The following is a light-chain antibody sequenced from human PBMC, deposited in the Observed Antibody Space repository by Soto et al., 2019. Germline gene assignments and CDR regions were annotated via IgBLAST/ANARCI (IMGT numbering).Light chain of an antibody. CDR3: CSYAGSSTPSYV. Sequence: QSVLTQPASVSGSPGQSITISCTGTSSDVGSYNLVSWYQQHPGRATKLMIYEVSKRPSGVSNRFSGSKSGNTASLTISGLQAEDEADYYCCSYAGSSTPSYVFGTGTKVTVL. J-gene: IGLJ1*01. CDR1: SSDVGSYNL. CDR2: EVS. V-gene: IGLV2-23*02.